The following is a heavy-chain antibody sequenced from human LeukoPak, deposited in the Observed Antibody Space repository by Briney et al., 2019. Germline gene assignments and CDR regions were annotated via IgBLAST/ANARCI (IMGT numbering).Heavy chain of an antibody. J-gene: IGHJ6*02. V-gene: IGHV1-69*13. CDR3: AREDRAFYYGMDV. CDR1: GGTFSSYA. Sequence: SVKVSCKASGGTFSSYAISWVRQAPGQGLEWMGGIIPIFGTANYAQKFQGRVTITADESTSTAYMELSSLRSEDTAVYYCAREDRAFYYGMDVWGQGTTVTVSS. CDR2: IIPIFGTA.